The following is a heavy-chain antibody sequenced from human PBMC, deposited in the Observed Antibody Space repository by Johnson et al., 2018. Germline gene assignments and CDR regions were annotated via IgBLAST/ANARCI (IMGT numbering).Heavy chain of an antibody. Sequence: QVQLVQSGGGVVQPGRSLRLSCAASGFTFSSYGMHWVRQAPGKGLEWVAVIWYDGSNKYYADSVKGRFTISRDNSKNTLYLQMNSLRAEDTAVYYCAKDRGYCGGDCYSYFQHWGQGTLVTVSS. J-gene: IGHJ1*01. CDR2: IWYDGSNK. CDR3: AKDRGYCGGDCYSYFQH. CDR1: GFTFSSYG. V-gene: IGHV3-33*06. D-gene: IGHD2-21*02.